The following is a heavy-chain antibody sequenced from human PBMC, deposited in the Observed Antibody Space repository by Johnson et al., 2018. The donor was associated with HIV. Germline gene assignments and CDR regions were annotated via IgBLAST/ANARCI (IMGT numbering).Heavy chain of an antibody. Sequence: QVHLVESGGGVVQPGRSLRLSCAASGFTFGSYAMHWVRQAPGKGLEWVAHISFDGGTKYYADSVKGRFTISRDNSKNTVYLQTNSLRAEDTAVYYCAKDLIAARRGCDAFDIWGQGTMVTVSS. CDR2: ISFDGGTK. CDR1: GFTFGSYA. V-gene: IGHV3-30*04. D-gene: IGHD6-6*01. J-gene: IGHJ3*02. CDR3: AKDLIAARRGCDAFDI.